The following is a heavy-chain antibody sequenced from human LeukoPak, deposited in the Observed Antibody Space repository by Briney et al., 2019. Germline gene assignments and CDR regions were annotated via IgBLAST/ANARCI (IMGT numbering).Heavy chain of an antibody. CDR1: GFTFSSYS. V-gene: IGHV3-21*01. CDR3: AGERYYYDSSDY. CDR2: ISSSSSYI. J-gene: IGHJ4*02. D-gene: IGHD3-22*01. Sequence: PGGSLRLSCAASGFTFSSYSMNWVRQAPGKWLEWVSSISSSSSYIYYADSVKGRFTISRDNAKNSLYLQMNSLRAEDTAVYYCAGERYYYDSSDYWGQGTLVTVSS.